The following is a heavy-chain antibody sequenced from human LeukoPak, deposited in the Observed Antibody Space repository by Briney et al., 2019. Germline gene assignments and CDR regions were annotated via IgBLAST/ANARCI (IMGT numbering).Heavy chain of an antibody. Sequence: GGSLRLSCAASGFTFRSYDMNWVRQAPGKGLEWVSYISSSGTTIYYADSVKGRFTISRDNAKNSLYLQMSSLRAEDTAVYYCASSTQISKYADYWGQGALVTVSS. CDR3: ASSTQISKYADY. J-gene: IGHJ4*02. V-gene: IGHV3-48*03. CDR1: GFTFRSYD. D-gene: IGHD2-2*01. CDR2: ISSSGTTI.